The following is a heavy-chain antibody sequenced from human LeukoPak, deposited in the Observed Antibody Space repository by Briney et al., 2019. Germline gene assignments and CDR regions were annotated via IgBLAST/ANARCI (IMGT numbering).Heavy chain of an antibody. J-gene: IGHJ3*01. CDR3: ARELLTHPMDV. D-gene: IGHD4/OR15-4a*01. Sequence: GGSLRLSCVASGFTFSSPAMSWVRQTPGKGLEWVSSISSSSSYIYYADSVKGRFTISRDNAKNSLYLQMNSLRAEDTAVYYCARELLTHPMDVWGQGTMVTVSS. CDR2: ISSSSSYI. CDR1: GFTFSSPA. V-gene: IGHV3-21*01.